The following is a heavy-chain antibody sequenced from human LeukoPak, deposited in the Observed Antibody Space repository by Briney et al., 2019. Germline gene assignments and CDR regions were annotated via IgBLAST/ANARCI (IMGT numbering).Heavy chain of an antibody. D-gene: IGHD5/OR15-5a*01. V-gene: IGHV4-59*01. CDR2: IYYSGST. J-gene: IGHJ4*02. Sequence: SETLSLTCTVSGGSISSYYWSWIRQPPGKGLEWIGYIYYSGSTNYNPSLKSRVTISVDTSKNQFSLKLSSVTAADTAVYYCVRGSTLFDYWGQGTLVTVSS. CDR1: GGSISSYY. CDR3: VRGSTLFDY.